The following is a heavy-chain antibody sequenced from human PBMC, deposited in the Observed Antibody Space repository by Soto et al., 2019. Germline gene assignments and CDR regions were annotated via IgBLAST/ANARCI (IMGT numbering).Heavy chain of an antibody. CDR3: ARLAMATRRGYYGMDV. D-gene: IGHD5-12*01. J-gene: IGHJ6*02. V-gene: IGHV5-10-1*01. Sequence: EVQLVQSGAEVKKPGESLRISCKVSGYSFTSYWISWVRQMPGKGLEWMGRIDPSDSYTNYSPSFQGHVTISADKSISTAYLQWSSLKASDTAMYYCARLAMATRRGYYGMDVWGQGTTVNVSS. CDR2: IDPSDSYT. CDR1: GYSFTSYW.